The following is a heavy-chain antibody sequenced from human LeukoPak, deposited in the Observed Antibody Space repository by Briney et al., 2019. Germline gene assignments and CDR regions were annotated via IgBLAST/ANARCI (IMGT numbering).Heavy chain of an antibody. CDR3: AREGGYCSSTSCYGQFDY. CDR1: GGSISSYY. D-gene: IGHD2-2*01. V-gene: IGHV4-59*01. CDR2: ICYSGST. Sequence: SETLSLTCTVSGGSISSYYWSWIRQPPGKGLEWIGYICYSGSTNYNPSLKSRVTISVDTSKNQFSLKLSSVTAADTAVYYCAREGGYCSSTSCYGQFDYWGQGTLVTVSS. J-gene: IGHJ4*02.